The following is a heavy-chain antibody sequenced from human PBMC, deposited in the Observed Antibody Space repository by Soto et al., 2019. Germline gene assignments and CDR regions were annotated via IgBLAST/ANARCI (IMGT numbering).Heavy chain of an antibody. J-gene: IGHJ3*02. Sequence: PGESLKISCKGSGYSFTSYWIGWVRQMPGKGLEWMGIIYPGDSDTRYSPSFQGQVTISADKSISTAYLQWSSLKASDTAMYYCARRGYCSSTSCVYSSGWYPDAFDISGQGTMVPGS. V-gene: IGHV5-51*01. CDR3: ARRGYCSSTSCVYSSGWYPDAFDI. CDR2: IYPGDSDT. CDR1: GYSFTSYW. D-gene: IGHD2-2*01.